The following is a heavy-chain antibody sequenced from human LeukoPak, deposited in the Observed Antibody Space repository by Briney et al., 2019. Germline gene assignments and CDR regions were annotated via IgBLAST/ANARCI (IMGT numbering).Heavy chain of an antibody. D-gene: IGHD3/OR15-3a*01. CDR3: ARQTGSGLFILP. V-gene: IGHV4-38-2*02. CDR1: GYSISSGYY. J-gene: IGHJ4*02. CDR2: IFESGSI. Sequence: SETLSLTCTVSGYSISSGYYWGWIRQPPGKGLEWIGSIFESGSINYNPSLKSRVTISVDMSKNQFSLRLSSVTAADTAVYYCARQTGSGLFILPGGQGTLVTVSS.